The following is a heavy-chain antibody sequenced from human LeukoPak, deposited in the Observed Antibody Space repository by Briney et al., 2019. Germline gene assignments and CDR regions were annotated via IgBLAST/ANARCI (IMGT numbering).Heavy chain of an antibody. D-gene: IGHD5-24*01. Sequence: SETLSLTCAVYGGSFSGYYWSWIRQPPGKGLEWIGEINHSGSTNYNPSLKSRVTISVDTSKNQFSLKLSSVTAADTAVYYCAGERRWLQLNAFDIWGQGTMVTVSS. V-gene: IGHV4-34*01. CDR1: GGSFSGYY. CDR3: AGERRWLQLNAFDI. CDR2: INHSGST. J-gene: IGHJ3*02.